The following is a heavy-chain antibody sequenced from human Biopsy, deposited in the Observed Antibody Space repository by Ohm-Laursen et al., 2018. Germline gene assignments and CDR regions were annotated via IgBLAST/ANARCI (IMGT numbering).Heavy chain of an antibody. Sequence: SLRLSCAASGFTFSGFSMNWVRQAPGKGLEWVSGIKWNSGKIDYADSVKGRFTISRDNAKNSLYLHMNSLRTEDSAFYYCARDTGTMVRGVLYQWGQGTQVTVSS. CDR2: IKWNSGKI. CDR1: GFTFSGFS. CDR3: ARDTGTMVRGVLYQ. D-gene: IGHD3-10*01. V-gene: IGHV3-9*01. J-gene: IGHJ4*02.